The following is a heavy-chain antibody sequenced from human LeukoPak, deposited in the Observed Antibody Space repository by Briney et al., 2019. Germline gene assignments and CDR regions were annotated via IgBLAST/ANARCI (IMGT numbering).Heavy chain of an antibody. D-gene: IGHD2-15*01. J-gene: IGHJ4*02. Sequence: AGGSLRLSCAASGFTFDDYEMSWVRQAPGKGLEWVSGINWNGGSTGYADSVKGRFTISRDNAKNTLYLQMNSLRAEDTAVYYCALIKIADTDFDYWGQGTLVTVSS. CDR2: INWNGGST. CDR3: ALIKIADTDFDY. CDR1: GFTFDDYE. V-gene: IGHV3-20*04.